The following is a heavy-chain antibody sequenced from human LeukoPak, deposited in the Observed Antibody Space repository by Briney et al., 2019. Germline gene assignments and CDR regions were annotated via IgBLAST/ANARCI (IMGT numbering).Heavy chain of an antibody. CDR1: GFTFSSYT. CDR3: AKRHDYGDYYFDY. Sequence: PGGSLRLSCAASGFTFSSYTMSWVRQAPGKGLEWVSAISGSGGSTYYADSVKGRFTISRDNSKNTLYLQMNSLRAEDTAVYYCAKRHDYGDYYFDYWGQGTLVTVSS. V-gene: IGHV3-23*01. J-gene: IGHJ4*02. CDR2: ISGSGGST. D-gene: IGHD4-17*01.